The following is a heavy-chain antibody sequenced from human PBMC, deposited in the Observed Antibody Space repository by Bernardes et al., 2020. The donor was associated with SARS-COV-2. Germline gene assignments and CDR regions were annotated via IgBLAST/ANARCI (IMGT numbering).Heavy chain of an antibody. V-gene: IGHV1-18*01. J-gene: IGHJ5*02. D-gene: IGHD5-18*01. Sequence: ASVKVSCKASGYTFTSYGISWVRQAPGQGLEWMGWISADNGNTNYAQKFQGRVTMTTDTSTSTGYMELRSLRSDDTAVYYCATVVGYSYGGGWFDPWGQGTLVTGSS. CDR3: ATVVGYSYGGGWFDP. CDR1: GYTFTSYG. CDR2: ISADNGNT.